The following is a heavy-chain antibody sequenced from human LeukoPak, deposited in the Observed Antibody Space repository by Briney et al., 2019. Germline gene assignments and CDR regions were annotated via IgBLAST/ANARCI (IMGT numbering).Heavy chain of an antibody. CDR1: GFTFSSCA. V-gene: IGHV3-30*04. J-gene: IGHJ4*02. Sequence: PGGSLRLSCAASGFTFSSCAMHWVRQAPGKGLEWVAVISYDGSNKYYADSVKGRFTISRDNSKNTLYLQMNSLRAEDTAVYYCARSPNRVTVAGTIDYWGQGTLVTVSS. CDR3: ARSPNRVTVAGTIDY. CDR2: ISYDGSNK. D-gene: IGHD6-19*01.